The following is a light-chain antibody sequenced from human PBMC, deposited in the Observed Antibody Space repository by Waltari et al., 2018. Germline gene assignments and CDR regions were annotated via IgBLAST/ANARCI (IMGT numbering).Light chain of an antibody. CDR2: GAS. CDR1: QSISRY. V-gene: IGKV3-20*01. CDR3: QNHERLPAT. Sequence: EVVLTQPPGTRSLSPGARAPLFCRASQSISRYLVWYQQRPVQAPRLLIYGASIRAAGIPDRFSGSGSGTDFTLSISRLEPEDFAVYYCQNHERLPATFGQGTRVEIK. J-gene: IGKJ1*01.